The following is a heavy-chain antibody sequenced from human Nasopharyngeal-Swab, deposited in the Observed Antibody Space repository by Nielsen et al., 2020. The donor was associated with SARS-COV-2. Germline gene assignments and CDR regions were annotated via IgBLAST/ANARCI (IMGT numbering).Heavy chain of an antibody. CDR1: GFTFSNAW. J-gene: IGHJ4*02. CDR3: TRGGVFVVVIAATFDY. D-gene: IGHD2-21*01. V-gene: IGHV3-15*01. CDR2: IKSKTDGGTT. Sequence: SCAASGFTFSNAWMSWVRQAPGKGLEWVGRIKSKTDGGTTDYAAPVKGRFTISRDDSKSIAYLQMNSLKTEDTAVYYCTRGGVFVVVIAATFDYWGQGTLVTVSS.